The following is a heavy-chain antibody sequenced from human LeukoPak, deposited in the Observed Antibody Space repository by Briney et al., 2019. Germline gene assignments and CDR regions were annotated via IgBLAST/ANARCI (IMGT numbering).Heavy chain of an antibody. CDR2: IYYSGST. V-gene: IGHV4-31*03. D-gene: IGHD3-22*01. J-gene: IGHJ3*02. CDR3: ARDPRWYYYDSSGYYRRNDAFDI. Sequence: SQTLSLTCTVSGGSISSGGYYWSWIRQHPGKGLEWIGYIYYSGSTYYNPSLKSRVTISVDTSKNQFSLKLSSVTAADTAVYYCARDPRWYYYDSSGYYRRNDAFDIWGQGTMVTVSS. CDR1: GGSISSGGYY.